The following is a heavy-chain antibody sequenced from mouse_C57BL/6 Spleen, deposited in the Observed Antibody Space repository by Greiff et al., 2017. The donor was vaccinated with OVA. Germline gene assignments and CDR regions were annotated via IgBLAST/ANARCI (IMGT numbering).Heavy chain of an antibody. V-gene: IGHV1-18*01. Sequence: VQLQQSGPELVKPGASVKIPCKASGYTFTDYNMDWVKQSHGKSLEWIGDINPNNGGTIYNQKFKGKATLTVDKSSSTAYMELRSLTSEDTAVYYCARPSYYGSSYFDYWGQGTTLTGSS. CDR1: GYTFTDYN. CDR2: INPNNGGT. J-gene: IGHJ2*01. D-gene: IGHD1-1*01. CDR3: ARPSYYGSSYFDY.